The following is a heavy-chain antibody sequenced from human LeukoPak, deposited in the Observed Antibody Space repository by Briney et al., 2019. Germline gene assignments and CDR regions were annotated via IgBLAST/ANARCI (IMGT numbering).Heavy chain of an antibody. CDR3: ARDRGYYASSGYPYFDY. CDR2: ITGSSTTI. CDR1: GFTFSGYS. J-gene: IGHJ4*02. Sequence: GGSLRLSCAASGFTFSGYSMNWVRQAPGKGLEWVSYITGSSTTIYYADSVKGRFTISRDNAKDSLYLQMNSLRDEDTAVYYCARDRGYYASSGYPYFDYWGQGTLVTVSS. V-gene: IGHV3-48*02. D-gene: IGHD3-22*01.